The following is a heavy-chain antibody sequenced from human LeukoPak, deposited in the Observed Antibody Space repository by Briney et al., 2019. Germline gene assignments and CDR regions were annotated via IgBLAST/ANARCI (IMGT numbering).Heavy chain of an antibody. V-gene: IGHV3-66*01. CDR2: IYSGGST. D-gene: IGHD3-22*01. CDR3: ARAHYYDSSGYYYPFDY. CDR1: GFTVSSNY. Sequence: PGGSLRLSCAASGFTVSSNYMSWVRQAPGKGLEWVSVIYSGGSTYYADSVKGRFTISRDNSKNTLYLQMNSLRAEDTAVYYCARAHYYDSSGYYYPFDYWGQGTLVSVSS. J-gene: IGHJ4*02.